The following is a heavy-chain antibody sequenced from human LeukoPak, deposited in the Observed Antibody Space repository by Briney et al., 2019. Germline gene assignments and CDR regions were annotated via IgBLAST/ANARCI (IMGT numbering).Heavy chain of an antibody. CDR2: ISYDGTNK. D-gene: IGHD6-19*01. CDR3: ARGRIAVAGYFDY. Sequence: PGGSLRLSCAASGFTFSDYAMHWVRQAPGKGLEWVAVISYDGTNKYYADSVKGRFTISRENAKNSLYLQMNSLRAGDTAVYYCARGRIAVAGYFDYWGQGTLVTVFS. CDR1: GFTFSDYA. J-gene: IGHJ4*02. V-gene: IGHV3-30*14.